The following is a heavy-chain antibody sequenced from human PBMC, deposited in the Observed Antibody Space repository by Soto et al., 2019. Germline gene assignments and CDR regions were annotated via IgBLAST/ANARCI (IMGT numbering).Heavy chain of an antibody. CDR2: IYYSGST. CDR3: AREFGDSGYDYGAFDI. D-gene: IGHD5-12*01. V-gene: IGHV4-59*01. J-gene: IGHJ3*02. CDR1: GVSISSYY. Sequence: SETLSLTCTVSGVSISSYYWSWIRQPPGKGLEWIGYIYYSGSTNYNPSLKSRVTISVDTSKNQFSLKLSSVTAADTAVYYCAREFGDSGYDYGAFDIWGQGTMVTVSS.